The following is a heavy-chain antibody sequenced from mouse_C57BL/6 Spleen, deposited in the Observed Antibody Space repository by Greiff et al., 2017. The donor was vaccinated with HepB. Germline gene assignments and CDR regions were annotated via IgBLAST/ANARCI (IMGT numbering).Heavy chain of an antibody. Sequence: EVQLQQSGAELVRPGASVKFSSTASGLNIKDYYMHWVKQRTEQGLEWIGRIDPEDGDTEYAPKFQVKATMTADTSSNTAYLQLSSLTSEDTAVYYCTTDYYGSSPLFAYWGQGTLVTVSA. CDR1: GLNIKDYY. CDR2: IDPEDGDT. J-gene: IGHJ3*01. V-gene: IGHV14-1*01. D-gene: IGHD1-1*01. CDR3: TTDYYGSSPLFAY.